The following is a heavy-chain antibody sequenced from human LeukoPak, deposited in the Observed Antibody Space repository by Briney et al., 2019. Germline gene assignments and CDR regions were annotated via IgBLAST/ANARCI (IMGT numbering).Heavy chain of an antibody. D-gene: IGHD3-10*01. Sequence: PSETLSLTCTVSGGSISSYYWSWIRQPPGKGLEWIGYIYYSGSTNYNPSLKSRVTISVDTSKNQFSLELSSVTAADTAVYYCARGAMVRGVTKFDYWGQGTLVTVSS. CDR1: GGSISSYY. CDR3: ARGAMVRGVTKFDY. CDR2: IYYSGST. V-gene: IGHV4-59*01. J-gene: IGHJ4*02.